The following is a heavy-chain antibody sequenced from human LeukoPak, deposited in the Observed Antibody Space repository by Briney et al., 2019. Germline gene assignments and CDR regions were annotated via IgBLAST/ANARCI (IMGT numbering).Heavy chain of an antibody. CDR2: INWNGGST. V-gene: IGHV3-20*04. D-gene: IGHD2-2*01. CDR1: GFTFSSYA. J-gene: IGHJ6*03. CDR3: ARGDAGSIVVVPAATNYMDV. Sequence: GGSLRLSCAASGFTFSSYAMSWVRQAPGKGLEWVSGINWNGGSTGYADSVKGRFTISRDNAKNSLYLQMNSLRAEDTALYYCARGDAGSIVVVPAATNYMDVWGKGTTVTVSS.